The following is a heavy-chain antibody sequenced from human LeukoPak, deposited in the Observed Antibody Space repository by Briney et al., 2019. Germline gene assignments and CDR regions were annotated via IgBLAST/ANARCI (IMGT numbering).Heavy chain of an antibody. J-gene: IGHJ4*02. Sequence: KASETLSLTCAVYGGSFSGYYGSWIRQPPGKGLEWIGEINHSGSTNYNPSLKSRVTISVDTSKNQFSLKLSSVTAADTAVYYCARGQGEVLRFLEWLFHYFDYWGQGTLVTVSS. D-gene: IGHD3-3*01. CDR1: GGSFSGYY. V-gene: IGHV4-34*01. CDR3: ARGQGEVLRFLEWLFHYFDY. CDR2: INHSGST.